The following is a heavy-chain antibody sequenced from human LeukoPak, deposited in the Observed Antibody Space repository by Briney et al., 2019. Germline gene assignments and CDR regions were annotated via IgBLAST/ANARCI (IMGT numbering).Heavy chain of an antibody. J-gene: IGHJ4*02. CDR2: ISQSGST. CDR1: GGSISGSY. Sequence: PSETLSLTCIISGGSISGSYWSWIRQPPGKGLEWIGYISQSGSTNYNPSLKSRVTISRDTSKNQIALTLSSGTAADTAVYYCARNLDANWGQGTLVTVSS. D-gene: IGHD1-1*01. CDR3: ARNLDAN. V-gene: IGHV4-59*01.